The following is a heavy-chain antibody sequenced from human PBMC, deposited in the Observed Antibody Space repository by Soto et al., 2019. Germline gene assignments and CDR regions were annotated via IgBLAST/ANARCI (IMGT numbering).Heavy chain of an antibody. V-gene: IGHV3-23*01. CDR3: AKADYYGSGSYFFDY. CDR1: GFTFSSYA. D-gene: IGHD3-10*01. CDR2: ISGSGGST. Sequence: EVQLLESGGGLVQPGGSLRLSCAASGFTFSSYAMSWVRQAPGKGLEWVSAISGSGGSTYHADSVKGRFTISRDNSKNTLFLQMNSLRAEDTAVYYCAKADYYGSGSYFFDYWGQGTLVTVSS. J-gene: IGHJ4*02.